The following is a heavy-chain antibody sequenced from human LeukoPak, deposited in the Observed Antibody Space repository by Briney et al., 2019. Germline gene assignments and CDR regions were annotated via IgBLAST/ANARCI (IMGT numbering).Heavy chain of an antibody. CDR2: IIPIFGTA. J-gene: IGHJ4*02. V-gene: IGHV1-69*01. CDR1: GGTFSSYA. D-gene: IGHD6-19*01. Sequence: SVKVSCKASGGTFSSYAISGVRQAPGQGLEWMGGIIPIFGTANYAQKFQGRVTITADESTSTAYMELSSLRSEDTAVYYCARDGAVAGYFDYWGQGTLVTVSS. CDR3: ARDGAVAGYFDY.